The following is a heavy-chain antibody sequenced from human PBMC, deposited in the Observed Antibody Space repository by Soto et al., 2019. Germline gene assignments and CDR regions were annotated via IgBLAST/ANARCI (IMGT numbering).Heavy chain of an antibody. J-gene: IGHJ4*02. Sequence: QVQLVESGGGVVQPGRSLRLSCAASGFTFSSYAMHWVRQAPGKGLEWVAVISYDGSNKYYADSVKGRFTISRDNSKNTLYLQMNSLRAEDTAVYYCAREQGGIAAAGTPLGYWGQGTLVTVSS. CDR1: GFTFSSYA. CDR3: AREQGGIAAAGTPLGY. D-gene: IGHD6-13*01. V-gene: IGHV3-30-3*01. CDR2: ISYDGSNK.